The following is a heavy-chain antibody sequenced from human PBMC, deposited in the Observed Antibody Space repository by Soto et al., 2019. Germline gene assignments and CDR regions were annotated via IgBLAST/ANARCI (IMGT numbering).Heavy chain of an antibody. CDR2: ISGSGGGT. Sequence: GGSLRLSCVASGFTFSSYAMSWVRQAPGKGLEWVSAISGSGGGTYYADSVKGRFTISRDNSKNTLYLQMNSLRAEDTAVYYCACLRVGGNPSFDYWGQGTLVTVSS. D-gene: IGHD6-19*01. CDR1: GFTFSSYA. V-gene: IGHV3-23*01. CDR3: ACLRVGGNPSFDY. J-gene: IGHJ4*02.